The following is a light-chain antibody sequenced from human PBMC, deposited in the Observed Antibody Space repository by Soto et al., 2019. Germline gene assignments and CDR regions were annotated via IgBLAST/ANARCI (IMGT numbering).Light chain of an antibody. CDR3: ISYTVSRSYV. V-gene: IGLV2-14*01. CDR2: SVS. Sequence: QSALTQPASVSGSPGQSITISCSGTSSDIGTYDHVAWFQQFPGKTPKLMIYSVSNRPSGVSYRFSGSKSGNTASLTISGHQAEDEADYYCISYTVSRSYVFGTGTKLTVL. CDR1: SSDIGTYDH. J-gene: IGLJ1*01.